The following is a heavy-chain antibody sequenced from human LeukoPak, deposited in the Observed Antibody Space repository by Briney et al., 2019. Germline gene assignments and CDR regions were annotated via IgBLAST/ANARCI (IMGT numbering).Heavy chain of an antibody. Sequence: PGESLRLSCAASGFTFSSYWMNWVRQAPGKGLEWVANIKQDGSEKYYVDSVKGRFTISRDNAKNSLYLQMNSLRAEDTAVYYCAKEGAYPIVTYDSWGQGTLVTVPS. J-gene: IGHJ5*01. CDR2: IKQDGSEK. CDR3: AKEGAYPIVTYDS. V-gene: IGHV3-7*01. D-gene: IGHD4-11*01. CDR1: GFTFSSYW.